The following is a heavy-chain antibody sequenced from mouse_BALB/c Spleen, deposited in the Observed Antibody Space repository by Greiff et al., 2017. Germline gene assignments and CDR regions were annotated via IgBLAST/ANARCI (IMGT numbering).Heavy chain of an antibody. J-gene: IGHJ4*01. CDR1: GFSLTSYG. CDR3: ARIYYGYGERGLDY. D-gene: IGHD2-2*01. CDR2: IWAGGST. Sequence: VQGVESGPGLVAPSQSLSITCTVSGFSLTSYGVHWVRQPPGKGLEWLGVIWAGGSTNYNSALMSRLSISKDNSKSQVFLKMNSLQTDDTAMYYCARIYYGYGERGLDYWGQGTSVTVSS. V-gene: IGHV2-9*02.